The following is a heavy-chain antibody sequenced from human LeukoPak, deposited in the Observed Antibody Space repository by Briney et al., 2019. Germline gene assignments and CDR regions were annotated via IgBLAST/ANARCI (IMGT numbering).Heavy chain of an antibody. CDR3: ARENLSPNWGYDY. Sequence: PSETLSLTCAVYGGSFSGYHWSWIRQPPGKGLEWIGEINHSGSTNYNPSLKSRVTISVDTSKNQFSLKLSSVTAADTAVYYCARENLSPNWGYDYWGQGTLVTVSS. CDR1: GGSFSGYH. D-gene: IGHD7-27*01. CDR2: INHSGST. V-gene: IGHV4-34*01. J-gene: IGHJ4*02.